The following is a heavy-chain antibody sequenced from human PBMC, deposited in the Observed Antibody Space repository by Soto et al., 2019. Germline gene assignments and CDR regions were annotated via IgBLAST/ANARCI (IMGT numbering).Heavy chain of an antibody. Sequence: QVQLVESGGGVVQPGRSLRLSCPASGFSFSSYGMHWVRQAPGKGLEWVAVISYDVTNKYYADSVKGRFTISRDNSKNTLYLQMNSLRAEDTAVYYCAKDLRIAVAGTDYFDSWGQGTLVTVSS. V-gene: IGHV3-30*18. CDR1: GFSFSSYG. D-gene: IGHD6-19*01. CDR2: ISYDVTNK. CDR3: AKDLRIAVAGTDYFDS. J-gene: IGHJ4*02.